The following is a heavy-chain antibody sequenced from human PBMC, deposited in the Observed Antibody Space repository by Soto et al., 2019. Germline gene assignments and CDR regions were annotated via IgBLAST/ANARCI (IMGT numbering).Heavy chain of an antibody. CDR3: ARAGAALVRGSIGGVDY. Sequence: QVHLQQWGAGLLKPSETLSLTCAVNGGAFNGYYWTWIRQSPGKGLQWIGQINHSGTVDYTPSLKIRVSFSLDRSMNPSSLPLTSVRAADTAVYYCARAGAALVRGSIGGVDYWGQGTLVTVSS. CDR2: INHSGTV. D-gene: IGHD3-10*01. V-gene: IGHV4-34*01. CDR1: GGAFNGYY. J-gene: IGHJ4*02.